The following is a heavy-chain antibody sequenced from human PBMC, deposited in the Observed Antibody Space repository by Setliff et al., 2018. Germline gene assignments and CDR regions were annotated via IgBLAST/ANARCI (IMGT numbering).Heavy chain of an antibody. Sequence: SETLSLTCTVSGGPISSYFWSWVRQPPGKGLECIGDIYYTGSTKYNPSLWSRLTMSIDTSKKQFSLRLTSVSAADTAVYYCARLRKSTPHWYFDLWGRGTLVTVSS. CDR3: ARLRKSTPHWYFDL. CDR1: GGPISSYF. V-gene: IGHV4-59*01. CDR2: IYYTGST. J-gene: IGHJ2*01.